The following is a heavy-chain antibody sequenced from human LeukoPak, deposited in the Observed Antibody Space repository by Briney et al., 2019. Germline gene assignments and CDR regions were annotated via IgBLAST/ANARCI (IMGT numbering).Heavy chain of an antibody. D-gene: IGHD3-22*01. CDR1: GYTFTSYG. CDR3: ARVVIYYDSSGYYYVRPRYFDY. CDR2: ISAYNGNT. J-gene: IGHJ4*02. V-gene: IGHV1-18*01. Sequence: ASVKVSCKASGYTFTSYGISWVRQAPGQGLEWMGWISAYNGNTNYAQKLQGRVTTTTDTSTSTAYMELRSLRSDDTAVYYCARVVIYYDSSGYYYVRPRYFDYWGQGTLVTVSS.